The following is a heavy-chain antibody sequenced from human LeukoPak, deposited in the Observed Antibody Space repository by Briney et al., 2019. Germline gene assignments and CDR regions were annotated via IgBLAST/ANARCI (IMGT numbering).Heavy chain of an antibody. J-gene: IGHJ4*02. CDR3: ARGGTMVRGLISDY. V-gene: IGHV1-2*02. Sequence: ASVKVSCKASGYTFSGYYLHWVRQAPGQGLEYMGWINPNSGYTKYSQSFQGRVTMTRDTSVSTAYMELSRLRSDDTAVYYCARGGTMVRGLISDYWRQGTLVTVS. CDR1: GYTFSGYY. CDR2: INPNSGYT. D-gene: IGHD3-10*01.